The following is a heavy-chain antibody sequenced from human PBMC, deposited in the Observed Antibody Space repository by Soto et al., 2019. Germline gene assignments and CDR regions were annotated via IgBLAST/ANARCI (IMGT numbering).Heavy chain of an antibody. D-gene: IGHD3-3*01. Sequence: SETLSLTCAVSGGSISSGDYYWSWIRQPPGKGLEWIGYIYYSGSTYYNPSLKSRVTISVDTSKNQFSLKLSSVTAADTAVYYRARDKRITIFGVVIEGDPTDYYGMDVWGQGTTVTVSS. CDR3: ARDKRITIFGVVIEGDPTDYYGMDV. V-gene: IGHV4-30-4*01. CDR1: GGSISSGDYY. J-gene: IGHJ6*02. CDR2: IYYSGST.